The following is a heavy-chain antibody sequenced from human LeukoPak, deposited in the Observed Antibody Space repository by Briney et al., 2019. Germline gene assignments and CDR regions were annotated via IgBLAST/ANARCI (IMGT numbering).Heavy chain of an antibody. CDR1: GYTFTSYD. J-gene: IGHJ5*02. CDR2: MNPNSGNT. Sequence: ASVKVSCKASGYTFTSYDINWVRQATGQGLEWMGWMNPNSGNTGYAQKFQGRVTITRNTSISTAYMELNSLRAEDTAVYYCARAGVTTYNWFDPWGQGTLVTVSS. V-gene: IGHV1-8*01. CDR3: ARAGVTTYNWFDP. D-gene: IGHD4-11*01.